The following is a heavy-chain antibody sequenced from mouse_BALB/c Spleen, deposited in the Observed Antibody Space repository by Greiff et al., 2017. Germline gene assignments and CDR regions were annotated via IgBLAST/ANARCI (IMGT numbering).Heavy chain of an antibody. J-gene: IGHJ2*01. D-gene: IGHD1-3*01. CDR1: GYSITSGYY. Sequence: DVQLQESGPGLVKPSQSLSLTCSVTGYSITSGYYWNWIRQFPGNKLEWMGYISYDGSNNYNPSLKNRISITRDTSKNQFFLKLNSVTTEDTATYYCARAELPFYFDYWGQGTTLTVSS. CDR3: ARAELPFYFDY. V-gene: IGHV3-6*02. CDR2: ISYDGSN.